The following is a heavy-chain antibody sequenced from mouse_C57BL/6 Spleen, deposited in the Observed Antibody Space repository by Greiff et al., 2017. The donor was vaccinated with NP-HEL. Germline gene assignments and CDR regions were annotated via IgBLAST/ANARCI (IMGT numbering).Heavy chain of an antibody. D-gene: IGHD1-1*01. Sequence: EVQLVESGGDLVKPGGSLKLSCAASGFTFSSYGMSWVRQTPGKRLEWVATISSGGSYTYYPDSVKGRFTISRDNAKNTLNLQMSSLKSEDTAMYYCARHKDYYGSSLYALDYWGQGTSVTVSS. J-gene: IGHJ4*01. CDR3: ARHKDYYGSSLYALDY. CDR1: GFTFSSYG. CDR2: ISSGGSYT. V-gene: IGHV5-6*01.